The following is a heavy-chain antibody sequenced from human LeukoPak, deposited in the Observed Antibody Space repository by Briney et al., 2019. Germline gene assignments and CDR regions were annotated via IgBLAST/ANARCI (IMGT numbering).Heavy chain of an antibody. Sequence: GGSLRLSCAASGFTFDDYGMSWVRQAPGKGLEWVSGINWNGGSTGYADSVKGRFTISRDNAKNSLYLQMNSLRAEDTALYYCARAARWELFGAFDIWGQGTMVTVSS. D-gene: IGHD1-26*01. J-gene: IGHJ3*02. CDR2: INWNGGST. CDR3: ARAARWELFGAFDI. V-gene: IGHV3-20*04. CDR1: GFTFDDYG.